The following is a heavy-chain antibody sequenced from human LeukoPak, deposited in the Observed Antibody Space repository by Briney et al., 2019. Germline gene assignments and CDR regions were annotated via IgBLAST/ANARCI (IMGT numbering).Heavy chain of an antibody. CDR3: AKQYCGGDCSNYFDY. J-gene: IGHJ4*02. CDR1: GFTFSSYA. D-gene: IGHD2-21*01. Sequence: PGGSLRLSCAASGFTFSSYAMSWVRQAPGKGLEWVSAISGSGGSTYYADSVKGRFTISRDNSKNTLYLQMNSLRAEDTAVYYCAKQYCGGDCSNYFDYWGQGTLVTVSS. V-gene: IGHV3-23*01. CDR2: ISGSGGST.